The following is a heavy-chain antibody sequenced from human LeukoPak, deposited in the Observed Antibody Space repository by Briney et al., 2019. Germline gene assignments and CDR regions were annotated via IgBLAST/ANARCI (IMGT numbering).Heavy chain of an antibody. V-gene: IGHV4-34*01. CDR1: GGSFSNYY. CDR3: ARDSGTTGEVKFDP. D-gene: IGHD3-10*01. CDR2: INHSGST. J-gene: IGHJ5*02. Sequence: SETLSLTCAVYGGSFSNYYWSWIRQPPGKGPEWIGEINHSGSTNYNPSLKSRVTISVDTSKNQFSLKLMSVTAADTAVYYCARDSGTTGEVKFDPWGQGTLVTVSS.